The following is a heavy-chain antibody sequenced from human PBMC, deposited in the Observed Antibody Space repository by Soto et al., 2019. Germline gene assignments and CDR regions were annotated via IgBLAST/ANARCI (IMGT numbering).Heavy chain of an antibody. CDR3: ARGGVDYYDSSGHFDY. V-gene: IGHV1-69*12. Sequence: QVQLVQSGAEVKKPGSSVKVSCKASGGTFSSYAISWVRQAPGQGLEWMGGIIPIFGTANYAQKFQGRVTITADESTSTAYMELSSLRSDDTAVYYCARGGVDYYDSSGHFDYWGQGTLFTVSS. J-gene: IGHJ4*02. CDR1: GGTFSSYA. D-gene: IGHD3-22*01. CDR2: IIPIFGTA.